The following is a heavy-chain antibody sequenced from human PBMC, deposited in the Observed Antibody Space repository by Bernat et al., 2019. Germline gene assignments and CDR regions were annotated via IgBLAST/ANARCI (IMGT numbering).Heavy chain of an antibody. CDR1: GFTFSSYW. CDR3: GRGGGWGNDAGFDP. J-gene: IGHJ5*02. D-gene: IGHD1-1*01. V-gene: IGHV3-74*01. CDR2: INSDGSST. Sequence: EVQLVESGGGLVQPGGSLRLSCAASGFTFSSYWMHWVRQAPGKGLVWVSRINSDGSSTSYADSVKGRFTVSRDNAKNTWYLQMNSLRAEDTAVYYCGRGGGWGNDAGFDPWGQGTLVTVSS.